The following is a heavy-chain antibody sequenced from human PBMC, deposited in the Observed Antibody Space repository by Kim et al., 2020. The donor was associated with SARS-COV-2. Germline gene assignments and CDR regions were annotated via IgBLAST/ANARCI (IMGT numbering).Heavy chain of an antibody. Sequence: SETLSLTCAVYGGSFSGYYWSWIRQPPGKGLEWIGEINHSGSTNYNPSLKSRVTISVDTSKNQFSLKLSSVTAADTAVYYCARGDIAAAGKGLDYWGQGTLVVVSS. CDR1: GGSFSGYY. J-gene: IGHJ4*02. V-gene: IGHV4-34*01. CDR3: ARGDIAAAGKGLDY. D-gene: IGHD6-13*01. CDR2: INHSGST.